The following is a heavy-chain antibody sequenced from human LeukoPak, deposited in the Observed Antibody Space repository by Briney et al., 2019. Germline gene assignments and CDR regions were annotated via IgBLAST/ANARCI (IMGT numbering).Heavy chain of an antibody. CDR1: GGSFSGFY. CDR3: AKSNGYGLMDI. CDR2: INYTGST. J-gene: IGHJ3*02. V-gene: IGHV4-34*01. Sequence: ASETLSLTCAVYGGSFSGFYWSWIRHVPGKGLEWIGEINYTGSTSYNPSLKSRVTISVDTSQNQFFLLLTSVTAADTAVYYCAKSNGYGLMDIWGQGTMVTVSS. D-gene: IGHD3-22*01.